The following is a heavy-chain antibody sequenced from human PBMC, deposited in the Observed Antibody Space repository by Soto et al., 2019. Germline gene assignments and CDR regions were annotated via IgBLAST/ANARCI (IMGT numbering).Heavy chain of an antibody. V-gene: IGHV3-30*18. CDR2: RSYDRSNE. D-gene: IGHD4-17*01. CDR3: AKDINLRWHGIDY. J-gene: IGHJ4*02. Sequence: PRGSLSPSSAVSGSSASSYGIRCVRQAPGKGLEWGAVRSYDRSNEKYTDSVKDRLTISRNNSKNTLYQQMNSLRAEDAAVYYCAKDINLRWHGIDYWGQGTLVTVSS. CDR1: GSSASSYG.